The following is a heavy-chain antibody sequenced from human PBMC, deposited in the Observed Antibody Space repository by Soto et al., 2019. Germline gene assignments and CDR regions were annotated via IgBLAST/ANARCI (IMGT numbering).Heavy chain of an antibody. CDR1: GYNFGTYW. CDR2: IDPSDSYT. CDR3: ARLYASSSPRLDP. D-gene: IGHD6-6*01. J-gene: IGHJ5*02. Sequence: GESLKISCKASGYNFGTYWITWVRQMPGKGLEWMGKIDPSDSYTNYSPSFQGHVTISSDKSITTAYLQWNSLRASDTAVYYCARLYASSSPRLDPWGQGTLVTVSS. V-gene: IGHV5-10-1*01.